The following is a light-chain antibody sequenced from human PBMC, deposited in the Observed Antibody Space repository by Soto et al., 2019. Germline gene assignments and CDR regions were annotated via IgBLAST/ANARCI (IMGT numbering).Light chain of an antibody. CDR3: SSYAGSNVHYV. V-gene: IGLV2-8*01. CDR2: EVT. Sequence: QSVLTQPPSASGSPGQSVTISCTGSSSDVGAYNYVSWYQQYPGKAPKLLIYEVTKRPSGVPDRFSGSKSGNTASLTVSGRQAEDEADYYCSSYAGSNVHYVFGTGTKLTVL. J-gene: IGLJ1*01. CDR1: SSDVGAYNY.